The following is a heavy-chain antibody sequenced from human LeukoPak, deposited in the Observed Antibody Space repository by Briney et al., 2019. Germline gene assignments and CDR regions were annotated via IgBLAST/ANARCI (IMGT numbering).Heavy chain of an antibody. CDR3: AKGVSYYDFWSVP. CDR2: ISGSGDST. CDR1: GFAFSSYA. J-gene: IGHJ5*02. D-gene: IGHD3-3*01. Sequence: SGGSLRLSCAASGFAFSSYAMNWVRQAPGKGLEWVSGISGSGDSTYYADSVKGRFTISRDNSKNTLYLQMNSLRVEDTAVFYCAKGVSYYDFWSVPWGQGTLVTISS. V-gene: IGHV3-23*01.